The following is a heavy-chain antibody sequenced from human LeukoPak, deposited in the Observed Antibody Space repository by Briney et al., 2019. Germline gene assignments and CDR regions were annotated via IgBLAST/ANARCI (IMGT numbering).Heavy chain of an antibody. J-gene: IGHJ4*02. Sequence: PSETLSLTCTVSGGSISSSSYYWGWIRQPPGKELEWIGSIYYSGSTYYNPSLKSRVTISVDTSKNQFSLKMSSVTAADTAVYYCARDPGGALRSIDYWGQGTLVTVSS. CDR2: IYYSGST. CDR1: GGSISSSSYY. D-gene: IGHD3-10*01. V-gene: IGHV4-39*02. CDR3: ARDPGGALRSIDY.